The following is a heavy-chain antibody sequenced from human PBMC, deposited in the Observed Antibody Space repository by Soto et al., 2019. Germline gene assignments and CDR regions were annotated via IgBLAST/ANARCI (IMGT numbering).Heavy chain of an antibody. CDR3: AKDHSDLGYRSSWDY. CDR2: ISGSGGST. J-gene: IGHJ4*02. CDR1: GFTFSSYA. Sequence: GGSLRLSCAASGFTFSSYAMSWVLQAPGKGLEWVSAISGSGGSTYYADSVKGRFTISRDNSKNTLYLQMNSLRAEDTAVYYCAKDHSDLGYRSSWDYWGQGTLVTVSS. V-gene: IGHV3-23*01. D-gene: IGHD6-13*01.